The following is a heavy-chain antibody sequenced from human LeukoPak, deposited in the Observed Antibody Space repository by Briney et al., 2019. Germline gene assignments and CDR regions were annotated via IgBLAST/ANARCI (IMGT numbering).Heavy chain of an antibody. D-gene: IGHD3-22*01. CDR2: ISAYNGNT. CDR1: GYTFTSYG. V-gene: IGHV1-18*01. Sequence: GASVKVSCKASGYTFTSYGISWVRQAPGQGLEWMGWISAYNGNTNYAQKLQGRVTMTTDTSTSTAYMELRSLRSDDTAVYYCARDPAITMIVVDKSVDAFDIWGQGTMVTVSS. J-gene: IGHJ3*02. CDR3: ARDPAITMIVVDKSVDAFDI.